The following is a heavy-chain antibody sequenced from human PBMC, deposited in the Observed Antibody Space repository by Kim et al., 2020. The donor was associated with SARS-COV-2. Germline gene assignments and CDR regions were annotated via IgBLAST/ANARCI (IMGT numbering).Heavy chain of an antibody. J-gene: IGHJ5*02. CDR2: ISKKVNII. CDR3: ARETRYTFDP. CDR1: GFNFNAYY. Sequence: GGSLRLSCAVSGFNFNAYYMGWLRQAPGKGLDKVSYISKKVNIIHYADSVKGRFTISRDNVKNSLYLQMDSLRAEDTAIYYCARETRYTFDPWGQGTLVTVSS. V-gene: IGHV3-11*01. D-gene: IGHD5-18*01.